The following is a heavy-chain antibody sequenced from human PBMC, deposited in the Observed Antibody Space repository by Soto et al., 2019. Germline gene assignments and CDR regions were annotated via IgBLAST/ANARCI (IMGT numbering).Heavy chain of an antibody. V-gene: IGHV1-2*04. D-gene: IGHD2-15*01. CDR2: INPNSGGT. J-gene: IGHJ6*02. Sequence: GASVKVSCKASGYTFTGYYMHWVRQAPGQGLEWMGWINPNSGGTNYAQKFQGWVTMTRDTSISTAYMELSRLRSDDTAVYYCARGRGYCSGGSCFHYYYGMDVWGQGTTVTVSS. CDR3: ARGRGYCSGGSCFHYYYGMDV. CDR1: GYTFTGYY.